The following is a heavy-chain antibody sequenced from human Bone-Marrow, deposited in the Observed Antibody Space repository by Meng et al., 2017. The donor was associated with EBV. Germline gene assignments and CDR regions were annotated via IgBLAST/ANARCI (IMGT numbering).Heavy chain of an antibody. CDR1: GGSISSSYW. Sequence: QVRPQGAGPWLVQSLGCMFLTCGFSGGSISSSYWWSWVRQPPGKGVEWIGEIDHSGSTNYNPSLKSRVTISIDKSKNQFSLKLSSVTAADTAVYYCARDISGNIDYWGQGTLVTVSS. V-gene: IGHV4-4*03. CDR3: ARDISGNIDY. D-gene: IGHD3-10*01. CDR2: IDHSGST. J-gene: IGHJ4*02.